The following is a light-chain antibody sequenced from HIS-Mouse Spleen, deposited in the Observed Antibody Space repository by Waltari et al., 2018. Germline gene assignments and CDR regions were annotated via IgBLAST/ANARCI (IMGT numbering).Light chain of an antibody. CDR2: GKN. CDR1: SLRNYY. V-gene: IGLV3-19*01. J-gene: IGLJ2*01. CDR3: NSRDSSGNHVV. Sequence: SSELTQDPAVAVALGQTVRITCQGDSLRNYYAIWYQQKPGQAPVLVIYGKNNRPSGIQDRFSGSSSGKTASLTITGAQAEDEADYYCNSRDSSGNHVVFGGGTKLTVL.